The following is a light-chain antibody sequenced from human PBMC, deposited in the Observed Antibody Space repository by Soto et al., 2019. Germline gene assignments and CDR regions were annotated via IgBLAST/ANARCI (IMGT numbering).Light chain of an antibody. V-gene: IGKV3-20*01. J-gene: IGKJ2*01. CDR2: GAS. CDR3: RQYGGSPLYT. CDR1: QSVSSSD. Sequence: EIVLTQSPGTLSLSPGDRATLSCRASQSVSSSDLAWYQQKPGQAPRLLIYGASTRDTGIPDRFSGSGSGTDFTLTISRLEPEDFAVYYCRQYGGSPLYTFGQGTKLEIK.